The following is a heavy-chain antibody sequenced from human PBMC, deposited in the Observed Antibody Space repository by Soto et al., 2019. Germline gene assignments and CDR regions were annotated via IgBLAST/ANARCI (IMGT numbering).Heavy chain of an antibody. Sequence: GASVKVSCKASGYTFTGYYMHWVRQAPGQGLEWIGGIIPILTTPNYAQKFHGRVTIVADESTTTVYMELSSLKSEDTAVYYCATSVGIAPTGEDGMDVWGQGTSVTV. CDR1: GYTFTGYY. CDR3: ATSVGIAPTGEDGMDV. J-gene: IGHJ6*02. D-gene: IGHD2-8*02. CDR2: IIPILTTP. V-gene: IGHV1-69*01.